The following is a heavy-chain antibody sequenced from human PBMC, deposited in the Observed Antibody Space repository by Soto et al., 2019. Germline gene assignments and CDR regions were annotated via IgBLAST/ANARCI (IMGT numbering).Heavy chain of an antibody. CDR2: IYWNDDK. CDR1: GFSLRTTGVG. D-gene: IGHD3-16*01. V-gene: IGHV2-5*01. J-gene: IGHJ4*02. CDR3: AHTWGLPFDS. Sequence: QITLKESGPTLVEPTQTLTLTCTYSGFSLRTTGVGVGWIRQPPGKALEWLGIIYWNDDKRYSPSLKNRFTLTSDISKSQVVLTMTNMDPVDTATYYCAHTWGLPFDSWGQGTLVIVSS.